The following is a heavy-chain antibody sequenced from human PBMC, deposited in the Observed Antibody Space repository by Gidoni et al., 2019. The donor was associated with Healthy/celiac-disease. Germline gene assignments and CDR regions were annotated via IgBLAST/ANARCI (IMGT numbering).Heavy chain of an antibody. CDR3: ARNDYVWGSYRSYYFDY. Sequence: QVQLQQWGAGLLKPSETLSLTCAVYGGSFSGYYWSWIRQPPGKGLEWIGEINPSGSTNYNPSLKSRVTISVDTSKNQFSLKLSSVTAADTAVYYCARNDYVWGSYRSYYFDYWGQGTLVTVSS. D-gene: IGHD3-16*02. CDR2: INPSGST. CDR1: GGSFSGYY. J-gene: IGHJ4*02. V-gene: IGHV4-34*01.